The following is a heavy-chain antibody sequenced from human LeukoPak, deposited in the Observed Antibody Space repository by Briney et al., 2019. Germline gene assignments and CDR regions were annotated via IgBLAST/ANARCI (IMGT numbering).Heavy chain of an antibody. CDR2: MYSSGST. V-gene: IGHV4-30-4*01. J-gene: IGHJ5*02. CDR3: ARPYYYDSSIDP. CDR1: GVSISSDDYY. D-gene: IGHD3-22*01. Sequence: KTSETLSLTCTVSGVSISSDDYYWSWIRQPPGKGLDWIGYMYSSGSTYYNPSLNSRATIPVDTSQNQFSLKLSAVTAADTAVYYCARPYYYDSSIDPWGQGTLVTVSS.